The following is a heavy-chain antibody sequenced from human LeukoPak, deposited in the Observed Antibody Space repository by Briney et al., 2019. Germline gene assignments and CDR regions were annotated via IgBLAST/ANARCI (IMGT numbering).Heavy chain of an antibody. CDR2: IYYSGST. CDR3: ARGRLHYDFWSDLQAGMDV. CDR1: GGSISSGDYY. J-gene: IGHJ6*02. V-gene: IGHV4-30-4*01. Sequence: SETLSLTCTVSGGSISSGDYYWRWIRQPPGKGLEWIGYIYYSGSTYYNPSLKSRVTISVDTSKNQFSLKLSSVTAADTAVYYCARGRLHYDFWSDLQAGMDVWGQGTTVTVSS. D-gene: IGHD3-3*01.